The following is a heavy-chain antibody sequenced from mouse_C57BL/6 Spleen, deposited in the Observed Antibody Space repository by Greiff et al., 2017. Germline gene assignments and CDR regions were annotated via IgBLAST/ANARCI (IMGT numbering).Heavy chain of an antibody. J-gene: IGHJ3*01. CDR2: ISYDGSN. CDR3: ARSYYGSSYPAWFAY. Sequence: VQLKQSGPGLVKPSQSLSLTCSVTGYSITSGYYWNWIRQFPGNKLEWMGYISYDGSNNYNPSLKNRISITRDTSKNQFFLKLNSVTTEDTATYYCARSYYGSSYPAWFAYWGQGTLVTVSA. D-gene: IGHD1-1*01. V-gene: IGHV3-6*01. CDR1: GYSITSGYY.